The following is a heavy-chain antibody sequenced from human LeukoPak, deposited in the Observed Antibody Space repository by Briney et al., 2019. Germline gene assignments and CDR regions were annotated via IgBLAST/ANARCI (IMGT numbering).Heavy chain of an antibody. CDR3: ARVRGYSGYRFYFDY. D-gene: IGHD5-12*01. V-gene: IGHV4-4*07. CDR2: FYSGGST. Sequence: SETLSLTCTVSGGSISSYYWSWIRQPAGKGLEWIGRFYSGGSTDYNPSLKSRVTMSVDTSKNQFSLKLSSVTAADTAVYYCARVRGYSGYRFYFDYWGQGTLVTVSS. J-gene: IGHJ4*02. CDR1: GGSISSYY.